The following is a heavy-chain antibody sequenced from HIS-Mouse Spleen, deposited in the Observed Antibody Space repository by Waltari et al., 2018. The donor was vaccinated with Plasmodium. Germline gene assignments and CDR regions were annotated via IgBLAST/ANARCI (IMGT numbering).Heavy chain of an antibody. D-gene: IGHD6-6*01. CDR2: IYYSGST. Sequence: QLQLQESGPGLVKPSETLSPTCTVSGGAISSSSYYWGSLRQPPGKGLEWIGGIYYSGSTYYNPSLKSRVTISVDTSKNQFSLKLSSVTAADTAVYYCARHRQLAYYFDYWGQGTLVTVSS. CDR3: ARHRQLAYYFDY. J-gene: IGHJ4*02. V-gene: IGHV4-39*01. CDR1: GGAISSSSYY.